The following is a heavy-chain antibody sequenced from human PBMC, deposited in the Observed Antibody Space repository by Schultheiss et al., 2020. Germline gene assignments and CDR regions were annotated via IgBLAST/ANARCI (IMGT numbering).Heavy chain of an antibody. CDR1: GGSISSYY. J-gene: IGHJ4*02. D-gene: IGHD5-18*01. CDR2: IYTSGST. CDR3: ARAGFSYGTGYYFDF. Sequence: SQTLSLTCTVSGGSISSYYWSWIRQPAGKGLEWIGRIYTSGSTNYNPSLKSRVTMSVDTSKNQFSLKLSSVTAADTAMYYCARAGFSYGTGYYFDFWGQGTLVNVSS. V-gene: IGHV4-4*07.